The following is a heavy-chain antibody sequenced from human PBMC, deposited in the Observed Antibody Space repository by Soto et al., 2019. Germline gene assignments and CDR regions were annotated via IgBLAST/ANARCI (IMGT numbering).Heavy chain of an antibody. Sequence: GTSAKPSCKDPGGTISSYTISWVRQSPGQGLEWMGRIIPILGIANYAQKFQGRVTITADKSTSTAYMELSSLRSEDTAVYYCARPFLYDSSGLYGMDVWGQGTTVTVSS. D-gene: IGHD3-22*01. CDR1: GGTISSYT. CDR3: ARPFLYDSSGLYGMDV. V-gene: IGHV1-69*02. J-gene: IGHJ6*02. CDR2: IIPILGIA.